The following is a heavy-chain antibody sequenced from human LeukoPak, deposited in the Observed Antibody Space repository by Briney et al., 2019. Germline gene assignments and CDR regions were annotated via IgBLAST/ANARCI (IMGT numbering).Heavy chain of an antibody. CDR3: AKLVGSSPQYGMDV. CDR2: ISYDGSNK. CDR1: GFTFSSYG. D-gene: IGHD6-13*01. V-gene: IGHV3-30*18. Sequence: GGSLRLSCAASGFTFSSYGMHWVRQAPGKGLEWVAVISYDGSNKYYADSVKGRFTISRDNSKNTLYLQMNSLRAEDTAVYYCAKLVGSSPQYGMDVWGKETTVTVSS. J-gene: IGHJ6*04.